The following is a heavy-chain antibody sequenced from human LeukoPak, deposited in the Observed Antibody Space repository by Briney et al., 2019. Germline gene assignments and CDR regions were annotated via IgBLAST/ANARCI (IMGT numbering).Heavy chain of an antibody. Sequence: PSETLSLTCTVSGDPVTSGAYFWRWIRQSPGKGLEWIGYIYQIGSDYYNPSLKSRVTISVDRSKNQFYLKVNSVTAADTAVYYCARGGDYYDSSGYYPFDNWGQGTLVTVSS. J-gene: IGHJ4*02. CDR2: IYQIGSD. CDR1: GDPVTSGAYF. D-gene: IGHD3-22*01. V-gene: IGHV4-30-2*06. CDR3: ARGGDYYDSSGYYPFDN.